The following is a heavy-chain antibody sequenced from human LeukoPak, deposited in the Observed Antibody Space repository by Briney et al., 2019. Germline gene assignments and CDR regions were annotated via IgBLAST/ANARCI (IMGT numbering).Heavy chain of an antibody. CDR3: ARVPTAVRYFDWLTPYYFDY. Sequence: PGGSLRLSCAASGFTFSTYWMHWVRQVPGKGLMWVARISQDGSDTTYADSVKGRFTISRDNSKNTLYLQMNSLRAEDTAVYYCARVPTAVRYFDWLTPYYFDYWGQGTLVTVSS. J-gene: IGHJ4*02. D-gene: IGHD3-9*01. CDR2: ISQDGSDT. CDR1: GFTFSTYW. V-gene: IGHV3-74*01.